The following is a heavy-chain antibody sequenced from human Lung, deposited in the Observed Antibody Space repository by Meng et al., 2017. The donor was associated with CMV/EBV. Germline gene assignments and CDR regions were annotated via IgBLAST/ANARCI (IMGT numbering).Heavy chain of an antibody. Sequence: GESLKISCAASGFTVSSNYMSWVRQAPGKGLEWVSVIYSGGSTYYADSVKGRFTISRDNSKNTLYLQMNSLRAEDTAVYYCARSSDSSGYLSFQHWGQGTXVTVDS. V-gene: IGHV3-53*01. D-gene: IGHD3-22*01. CDR2: IYSGGST. CDR1: GFTVSSNY. J-gene: IGHJ1*01. CDR3: ARSSDSSGYLSFQH.